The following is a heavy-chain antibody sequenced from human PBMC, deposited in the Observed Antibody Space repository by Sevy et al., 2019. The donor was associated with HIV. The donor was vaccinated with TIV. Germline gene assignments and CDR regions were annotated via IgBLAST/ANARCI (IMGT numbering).Heavy chain of an antibody. CDR3: ARDRRESGYCSGGSCYYSD. CDR2: IKQDGSEK. Sequence: GGSLRLSCAASGFTFSSYWMSWVRQAPGKGLEWVANIKQDGSEKYYVDSVKGRFTISRDNAKNSLYLQMNSRRAEDTAVYYCARDRRESGYCSGGSCYYSDWGQGTLVTVSS. V-gene: IGHV3-7*01. D-gene: IGHD2-15*01. J-gene: IGHJ4*02. CDR1: GFTFSSYW.